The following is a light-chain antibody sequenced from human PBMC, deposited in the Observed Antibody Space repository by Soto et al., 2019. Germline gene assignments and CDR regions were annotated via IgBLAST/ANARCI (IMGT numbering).Light chain of an antibody. V-gene: IGKV3-15*01. CDR2: GAS. Sequence: EKVMTQSPATLSMSPGERATLSCRASQSVSSFLAWYQQKPGQAPRLLIYGASTRATGIPARFSGSGSGTEFTLTISSLQYEDFAVYYCQQYSNWPSWTLGQGTKVDIK. J-gene: IGKJ1*01. CDR1: QSVSSF. CDR3: QQYSNWPSWT.